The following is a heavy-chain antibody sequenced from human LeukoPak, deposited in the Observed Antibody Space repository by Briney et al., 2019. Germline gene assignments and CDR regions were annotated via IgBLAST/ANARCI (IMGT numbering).Heavy chain of an antibody. D-gene: IGHD7-27*01. CDR2: IYTSGST. V-gene: IGHV4-61*02. J-gene: IGHJ4*02. CDR1: GGSISSGSYY. CDR3: ARALTGEIL. Sequence: SETLSLTCTVSGGSISSGSYYWSWIRQPAGKGLEWIGRIYTSGSTNYNPSLKSRVTISVDTSKNQFSLKLSSVTAADTAVYYCARALTGEILWGQGTLVTVSS.